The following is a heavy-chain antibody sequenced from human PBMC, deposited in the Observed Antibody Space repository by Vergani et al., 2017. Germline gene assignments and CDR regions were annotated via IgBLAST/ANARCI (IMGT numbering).Heavy chain of an antibody. V-gene: IGHV4-39*01. D-gene: IGHD2-2*01. CDR1: GGSISSSSYY. CDR3: ASKRVYCSSTSCFSGSRSQLFDC. J-gene: IGHJ4*02. CDR2: IYYSGST. Sequence: QLQLQESGPGLVKPSETLSLTCTVSGGSISSSSYYWGWIRQPPGKGLEWIGSIYYSGSTYYNPSLKSRVTISVDTSKNQFSLKLSSVTAADTAVYYCASKRVYCSSTSCFSGSRSQLFDCWGEGTLVTVSS.